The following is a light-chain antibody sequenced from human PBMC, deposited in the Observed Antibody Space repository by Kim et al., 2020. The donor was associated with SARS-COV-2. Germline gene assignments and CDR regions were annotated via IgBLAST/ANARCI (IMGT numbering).Light chain of an antibody. CDR2: DVI. Sequence: GQSITISCSGTGSDIGAYYYVSWYQHHPDKAPKLIIYDVIYRPSGVSDRFSGSKSGATASLTISGLQPEDEADYYCSSYTTDNNVIFGGGTQLTVL. J-gene: IGLJ2*01. V-gene: IGLV2-14*03. CDR3: SSYTTDNNVI. CDR1: GSDIGAYYY.